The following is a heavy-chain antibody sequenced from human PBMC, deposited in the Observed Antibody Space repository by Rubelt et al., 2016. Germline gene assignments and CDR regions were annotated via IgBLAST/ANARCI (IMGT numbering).Heavy chain of an antibody. CDR1: GYTFTSYD. CDR2: MNPNSGNT. V-gene: IGHV1-8*01. CDR3: ASRITIFGVVMTNGMDV. D-gene: IGHD3-3*01. Sequence: QVQLVQSGAEVKKPGASVKVSCKASGYTFTSYDINWVRQATGQGLEWMGWMNPNSGNTGYAQKFQGRVTMTRHTSISTAYMELSSLRSEDTAVYYCASRITIFGVVMTNGMDVWGQGTTVTVSS. J-gene: IGHJ6*02.